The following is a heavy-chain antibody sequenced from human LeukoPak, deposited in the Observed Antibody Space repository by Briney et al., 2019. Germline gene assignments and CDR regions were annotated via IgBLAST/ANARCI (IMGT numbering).Heavy chain of an antibody. D-gene: IGHD2-2*01. CDR1: GGSFSGYY. CDR2: IHTSGST. V-gene: IGHV4-59*10. CDR3: ARGRVVPGANNWFDP. J-gene: IGHJ5*02. Sequence: SETLSLTCAVYGGSFSGYYWSWIRQPAGKGLEWIGRIHTSGSTNYNPSLRSRVTISVDTSKNHFSLELSAVTAADTAVYYCARGRVVPGANNWFDPWGQGTLVTVSS.